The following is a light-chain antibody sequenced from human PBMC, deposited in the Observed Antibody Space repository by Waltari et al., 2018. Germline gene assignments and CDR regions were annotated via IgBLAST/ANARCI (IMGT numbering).Light chain of an antibody. V-gene: IGLV3-21*01. CDR3: QVWDANTDPGV. Sequence: YVLTQPPSVSVAPGETARITCGGNNIESKSWHWYRQRPGQAPVVVISYDNDRAAGIPERFSGSNSGNTATLTISRVEAGDEADYYCQVWDANTDPGVFGTG. CDR1: NIESKS. CDR2: YDN. J-gene: IGLJ1*01.